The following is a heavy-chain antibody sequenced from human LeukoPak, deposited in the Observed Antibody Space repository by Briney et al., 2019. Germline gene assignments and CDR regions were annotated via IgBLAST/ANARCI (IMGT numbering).Heavy chain of an antibody. CDR3: ARARGGYYDSSGYYYDAFDI. Sequence: ASVKVSCKASGYTFTGYYMHWVRQAPGQGLEWMGWINPNSGGTNYAQKFQGRVTMTRDTSISTAYMELSRLRSDDTAVYYCARARGGYYDSSGYYYDAFDIWGQGTMVTVSS. CDR1: GYTFTGYY. J-gene: IGHJ3*02. D-gene: IGHD3-22*01. V-gene: IGHV1-2*02. CDR2: INPNSGGT.